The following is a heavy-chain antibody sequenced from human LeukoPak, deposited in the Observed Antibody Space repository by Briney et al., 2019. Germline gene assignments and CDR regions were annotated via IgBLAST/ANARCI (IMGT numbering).Heavy chain of an antibody. Sequence: ASVKVSCKASGYTFTSYGISLVRQAPGQGLEWMGWISAYNGHTNYAQKLQGRVTMTTDTSTSTAHMELRSLRSDDTAVYFCARDSSGFPRDASDYWGQGTLVTVSS. D-gene: IGHD3-22*01. J-gene: IGHJ4*02. CDR3: ARDSSGFPRDASDY. CDR1: GYTFTSYG. CDR2: ISAYNGHT. V-gene: IGHV1-18*01.